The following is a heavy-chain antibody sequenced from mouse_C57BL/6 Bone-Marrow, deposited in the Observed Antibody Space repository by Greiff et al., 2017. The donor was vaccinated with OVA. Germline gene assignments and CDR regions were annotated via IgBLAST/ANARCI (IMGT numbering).Heavy chain of an antibody. CDR1: GYTFTSYW. Sequence: QVQLQQPGAELVRPGTSVKLSCKASGYTFTSYWMHWVKQRPGQGLEWIGVIDPSDSYTNYNQKFKGKATLTVDTSSSTAYMQLSSLTSEDSAVYYCARGDYYVYFDYWGQGTTLTASS. V-gene: IGHV1-59*01. J-gene: IGHJ2*01. CDR2: IDPSDSYT. CDR3: ARGDYYVYFDY. D-gene: IGHD1-1*01.